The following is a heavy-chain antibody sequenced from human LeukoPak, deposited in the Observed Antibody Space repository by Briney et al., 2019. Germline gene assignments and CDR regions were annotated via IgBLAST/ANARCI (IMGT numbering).Heavy chain of an antibody. CDR1: GFTFDDYG. J-gene: IGHJ6*03. CDR2: INWNGDST. V-gene: IGHV3-20*04. Sequence: PGGSLRLSCAASGFTFDDYGMSWVRQAPGKGLEWVSNINWNGDSTGYADSVKGRFTISRDNGKNSLYLQMNSLRAEDTAVYYCARDPSSPSYYYMDVWGKGTTVTVSS. CDR3: ARDPSSPSYYYMDV.